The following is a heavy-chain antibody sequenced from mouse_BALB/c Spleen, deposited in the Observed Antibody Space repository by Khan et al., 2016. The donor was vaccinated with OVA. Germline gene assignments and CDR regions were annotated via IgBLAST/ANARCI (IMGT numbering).Heavy chain of an antibody. D-gene: IGHD1-2*01. CDR3: AMARRDY. CDR1: GYTFTSYW. Sequence: QVELQQSGAELAKPGASVKMSCKASGYTFTSYWMPWIQQSPGQGLEWIGYINPTSGYTDYNQKFKDKATLTADKSSSTAYLQLCRLTSHGPAVYYCAMARRDYWGHGTARTVS. J-gene: IGHJ2*01. V-gene: IGHV1-7*01. CDR2: INPTSGYT.